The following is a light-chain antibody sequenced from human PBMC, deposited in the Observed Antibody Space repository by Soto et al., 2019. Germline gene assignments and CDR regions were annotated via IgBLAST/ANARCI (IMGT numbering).Light chain of an antibody. V-gene: IGLV2-14*01. CDR2: EVN. Sequence: QSVLTQPASVSGSPGQSITFSCTGTSSDIGVYNYVSWYQQHPGKAPKLMIYEVNNRPSGVSNRFSGSKSGNTASLTTSGLQAEDEADCYCSSYTTSNTYVFGTGTKVTVL. J-gene: IGLJ1*01. CDR3: SSYTTSNTYV. CDR1: SSDIGVYNY.